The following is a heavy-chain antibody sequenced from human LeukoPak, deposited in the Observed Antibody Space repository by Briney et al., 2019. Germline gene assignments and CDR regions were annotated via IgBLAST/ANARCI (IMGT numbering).Heavy chain of an antibody. CDR3: ATTPLVRGPLYYFDY. CDR1: GGTYANHY. D-gene: IGHD3-10*01. Sequence: VSVKVSCKASGGTYANHYIHWVRQAPGQGVEWMGVIIPSGGSTNYAQRFQGRLTVTTNTSTSTVYMHLGSLRSEDTAVYYCATTPLVRGPLYYFDYWGQGTLVTVSA. CDR2: IIPSGGST. V-gene: IGHV1-46*01. J-gene: IGHJ4*02.